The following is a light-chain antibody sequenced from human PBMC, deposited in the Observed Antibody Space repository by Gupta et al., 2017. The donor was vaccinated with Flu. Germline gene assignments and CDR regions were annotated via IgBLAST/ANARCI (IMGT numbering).Light chain of an antibody. V-gene: IGKV3-20*01. CDR2: GAS. J-gene: IGKJ1*01. CDR3: QQYGSSVWT. Sequence: EIVLTQSAGTLSLSPGERATLSCRASQSVSSSYLACYQQKPGQAPRLLIYGASSRATGIPDRFSGSGSGTDFTLTISRLEPEDFAVYYCQQYGSSVWTFGQGTKVEIK. CDR1: QSVSSSY.